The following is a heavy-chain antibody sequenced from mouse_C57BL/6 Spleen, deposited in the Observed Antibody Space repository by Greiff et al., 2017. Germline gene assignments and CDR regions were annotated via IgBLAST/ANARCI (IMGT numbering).Heavy chain of an antibody. CDR3: ARNGFYGSSPHLDD. D-gene: IGHD1-1*01. Sequence: VQLQQPGAELVKPGASVKMSCKASGYTFTSYWITVVKQRPGQGLLWIGVIYPGSGSTNYNEKFKSQATLTVDTSYSPDYMQLSSLTSEDSAVYYCARNGFYGSSPHLDDWGKGTTLTVSS. J-gene: IGHJ2*01. CDR2: IYPGSGST. CDR1: GYTFTSYW. V-gene: IGHV1-55*01.